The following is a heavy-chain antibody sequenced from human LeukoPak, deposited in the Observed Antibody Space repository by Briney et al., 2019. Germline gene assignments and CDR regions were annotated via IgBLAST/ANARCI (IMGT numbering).Heavy chain of an antibody. Sequence: ASVKASCKASGYTFTGYYMHWVRQAPGQGLEWMGWINPNSGGTNYAQKFQGRVTMTRDTSISTAYMELSRLRSDDTAVYYCARGNYYDSSGYSYWGQGTLVTVSS. CDR3: ARGNYYDSSGYSY. V-gene: IGHV1-2*02. D-gene: IGHD3-22*01. CDR2: INPNSGGT. J-gene: IGHJ4*02. CDR1: GYTFTGYY.